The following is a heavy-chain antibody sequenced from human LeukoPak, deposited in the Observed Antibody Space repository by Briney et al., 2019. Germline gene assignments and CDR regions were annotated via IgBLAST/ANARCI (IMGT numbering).Heavy chain of an antibody. V-gene: IGHV4-39*01. CDR1: GGSISSSSYY. CDR2: IYYSGST. D-gene: IGHD3-10*01. J-gene: IGHJ4*02. Sequence: SETLSLTCTVSGGSISSSSYYWGWIRQPPGKGLEWIGSIYYSGSTYYNPSLKSRVTISVDTSKNQFSLKLSSVTAADTAVYYCVTFYGSGSSGLIDYWGQGTLVTVSS. CDR3: VTFYGSGSSGLIDY.